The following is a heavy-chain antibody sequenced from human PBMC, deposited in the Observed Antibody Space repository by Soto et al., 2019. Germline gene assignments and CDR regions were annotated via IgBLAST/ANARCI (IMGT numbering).Heavy chain of an antibody. V-gene: IGHV3-15*01. J-gene: IGHJ3*02. CDR1: GFTFSNAW. Sequence: PGGSLRLSCAASGFTFSNAWMSWVRQAPGKGLEWVGRIKSKTDGGTTDYAAPVKGRFTISRDDSKNTLYLQMNSLKTEDTAVYYCTTDQSAWSSGWYAFDIWGQGTMVTVSS. CDR2: IKSKTDGGTT. CDR3: TTDQSAWSSGWYAFDI. D-gene: IGHD6-19*01.